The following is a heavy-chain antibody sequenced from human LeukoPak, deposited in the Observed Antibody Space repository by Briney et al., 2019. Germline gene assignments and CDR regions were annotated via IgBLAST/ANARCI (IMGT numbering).Heavy chain of an antibody. V-gene: IGHV3-11*01. D-gene: IGHD1-7*01. J-gene: IGHJ4*02. CDR3: ARSEWNYVSHFDY. CDR2: ISSSGSTI. Sequence: GGSLRLSCAASGFTFSDYYMSWIRQAPGKGLEWVSYISSSGSTIYYADSVKGRFTISRDNAKNSLYLQMNSLRAEDTAVYYYARSEWNYVSHFDYWGQGTLVTVSS. CDR1: GFTFSDYY.